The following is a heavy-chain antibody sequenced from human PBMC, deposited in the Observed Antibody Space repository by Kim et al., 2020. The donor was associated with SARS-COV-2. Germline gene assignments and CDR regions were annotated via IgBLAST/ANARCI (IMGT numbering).Heavy chain of an antibody. J-gene: IGHJ5*02. CDR1: GFTFSSYS. Sequence: GGSLRLSCAASGFTFSSYSMNWVRQAPGKGLEWVSYISSSSSTIYYADSVKGRFTISRDNAKNSLYLQMNSLRAEDTAVYYCARSEGGSWPSYNWFDPWGQGTLVTVSS. CDR2: ISSSSSTI. D-gene: IGHD6-13*01. CDR3: ARSEGGSWPSYNWFDP. V-gene: IGHV3-48*04.